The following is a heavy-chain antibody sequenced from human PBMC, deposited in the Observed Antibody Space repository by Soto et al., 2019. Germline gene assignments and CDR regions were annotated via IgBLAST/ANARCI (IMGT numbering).Heavy chain of an antibody. CDR1: GFSLSTRGVG. CDR3: XXXXXXXXXYFDY. V-gene: IGHV2-5*02. J-gene: IGHJ4*02. CDR2: LYWDDDE. Sequence: QITLKESGPTLVKPTQTLTLTCTFSGFSLSTRGVGVGWIRQPPGKALEWLALLYWDDDEGYSPSLKSRLTXTXXXXXXXXXXXXXXXXXXXXXXXXXXXXXXXXXXYFDYWGQGTLVTVSS.